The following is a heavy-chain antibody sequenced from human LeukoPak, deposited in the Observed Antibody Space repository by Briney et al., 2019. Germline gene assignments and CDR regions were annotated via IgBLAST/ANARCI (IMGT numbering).Heavy chain of an antibody. CDR2: ISAYNGNT. Sequence: ASVKVSCKASGYTFTSYGISWVRQAPGQGLEWMGWISAYNGNTNYAQKLQGRVTMTTDTSTSTAYMELRSLRSDDTAVYYCARASGYYGSGNALIYGMDVWGQGTTVTVSS. CDR3: ARASGYYGSGNALIYGMDV. J-gene: IGHJ6*02. CDR1: GYTFTSYG. D-gene: IGHD3-10*01. V-gene: IGHV1-18*01.